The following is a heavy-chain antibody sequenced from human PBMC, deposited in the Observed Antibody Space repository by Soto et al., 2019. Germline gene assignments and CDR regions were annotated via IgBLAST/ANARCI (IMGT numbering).Heavy chain of an antibody. J-gene: IGHJ4*02. Sequence: QVQLVESGGGVVQPGRSLRLSCAASGFTFSSYGMHWVRQAPGKGLEWVAVISYDGSNKYYADSVTGRFTISRDNSKHTLYLQMNSLRAEDTAVYYCAKDGPPPIVGAVLYFAYWGQGTLVTVSS. CDR3: AKDGPPPIVGAVLYFAY. V-gene: IGHV3-30*18. CDR2: ISYDGSNK. CDR1: GFTFSSYG. D-gene: IGHD1-26*01.